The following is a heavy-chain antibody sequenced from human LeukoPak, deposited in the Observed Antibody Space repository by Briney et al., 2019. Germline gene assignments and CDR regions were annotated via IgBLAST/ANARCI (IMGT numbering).Heavy chain of an antibody. V-gene: IGHV3-30*02. CDR1: GFVFSDYG. CDR3: ARDRSCSSDSCSFGTTWFDP. J-gene: IGHJ5*02. Sequence: GGSLRLSCATSGFVFSDYGIDWVRQAPGKGLEWVAFIRYDGSDPNYPDSVKGRFTISRDNSKNMVQLQMNSLRVEDTAVYYCARDRSCSSDSCSFGTTWFDPWGQGTLVTVSS. D-gene: IGHD2-2*01. CDR2: IRYDGSDP.